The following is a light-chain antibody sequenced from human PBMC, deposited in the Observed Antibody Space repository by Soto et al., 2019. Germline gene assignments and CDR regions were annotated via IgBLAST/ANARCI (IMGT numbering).Light chain of an antibody. CDR2: EVN. CDR3: SSYTSSNTLD. CDR1: SSDVGGYNF. V-gene: IGLV2-14*01. Sequence: QSALTQPASVSGSPGQSITISCTGTSSDVGGYNFVSWYQQHPGKAPKLMIFEVNNRPSGVSDRFSGSKSGNTASLTISGLQAEDEADYYCSSYTSSNTLDFGGGTKLTVL. J-gene: IGLJ2*01.